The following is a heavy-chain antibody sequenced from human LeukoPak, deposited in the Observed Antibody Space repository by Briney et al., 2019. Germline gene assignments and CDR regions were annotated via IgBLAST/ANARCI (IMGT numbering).Heavy chain of an antibody. J-gene: IGHJ4*02. CDR2: FSSDGSST. CDR1: GFTLSSSA. D-gene: IGHD3-10*01. CDR3: VKTLKYYGSGRGLFDS. V-gene: IGHV3-64D*06. Sequence: GGSLRLSCSASGFTLSSSAMYWVRQAPGKGLEYVSAFSSDGSSTFYANSVKGRFTISRDNSKNMLYLQMSSLRADDTAVYYCVKTLKYYGSGRGLFDSWGQGTLVTVSS.